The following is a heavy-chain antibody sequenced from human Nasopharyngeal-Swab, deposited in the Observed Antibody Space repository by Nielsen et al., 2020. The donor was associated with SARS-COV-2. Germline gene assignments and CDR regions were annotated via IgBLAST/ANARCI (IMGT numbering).Heavy chain of an antibody. V-gene: IGHV3-30*18. CDR1: GFTFSDHA. Sequence: GESLKISCAASGFTFSDHAIHWVRQAPGQGLEWVAVISYDETDQYYSGSVKGRFTILRDSSKKMVYLQMSSLRLEDTGLYYCAKEMFKYGSGVSSDGFDVWGQGTRVTVSS. J-gene: IGHJ3*01. D-gene: IGHD3-10*01. CDR2: ISYDETDQ. CDR3: AKEMFKYGSGVSSDGFDV.